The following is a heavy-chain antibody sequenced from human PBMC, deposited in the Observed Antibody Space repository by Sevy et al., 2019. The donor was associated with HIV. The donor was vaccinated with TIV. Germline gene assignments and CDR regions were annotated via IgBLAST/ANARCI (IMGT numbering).Heavy chain of an antibody. CDR3: AKMQGGSYNYYGMDV. CDR1: GFIFSTYG. CDR2: ISYDGSEK. D-gene: IGHD1-26*01. V-gene: IGHV3-30*18. Sequence: GGSLRLSCAASGFIFSTYGIHWVRQAPGKGLEWVAVISYDGSEKYYAYSVRGRFTISRDNSKNTLYLQMNSLRVEDTAIYYCAKMQGGSYNYYGMDVWGQGTMVTVSS. J-gene: IGHJ6*02.